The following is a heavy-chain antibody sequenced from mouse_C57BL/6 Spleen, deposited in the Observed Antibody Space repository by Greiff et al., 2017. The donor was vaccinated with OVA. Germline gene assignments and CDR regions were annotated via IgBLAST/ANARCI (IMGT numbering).Heavy chain of an antibody. J-gene: IGHJ2*01. CDR1: GYAFSSSW. CDR2: IYPGDGDT. V-gene: IGHV1-82*01. Sequence: QVQLQQSGPELVKPGASVKISCKASGYAFSSSWMNWVKQRPGKGLEWIGRIYPGDGDTNYNGKFKGKATLTADKSSSTAYMQLSSLTSEDSAVYFCAKRGYGSSYDYFDYWGQGTTLTVSS. D-gene: IGHD1-1*01. CDR3: AKRGYGSSYDYFDY.